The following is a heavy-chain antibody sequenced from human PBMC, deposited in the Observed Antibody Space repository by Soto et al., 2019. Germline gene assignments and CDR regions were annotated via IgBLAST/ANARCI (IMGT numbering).Heavy chain of an antibody. CDR2: INAGNGNT. J-gene: IGHJ4*02. CDR1: GYTFTSYA. D-gene: IGHD6-19*01. V-gene: IGHV1-3*01. CDR3: ARDGPPSSSGWTLVDFDY. Sequence: ASVKVSCKASGYTFTSYAMHWVRQAPGQRLEWMGWINAGNGNTKYSQKFQGRVTITRDTSASTAYMELSSLRSEDTAVYYCARDGPPSSSGWTLVDFDYWGQGTLVTVSS.